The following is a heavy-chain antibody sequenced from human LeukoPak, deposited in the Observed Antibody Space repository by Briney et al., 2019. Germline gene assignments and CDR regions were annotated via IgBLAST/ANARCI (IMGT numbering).Heavy chain of an antibody. Sequence: GGSLRLSCAASGFTFSSYWMHWVRQVPGKGLVWVSRIYSDGSSATYAESVEGRFTISRDNAKNTLYLQMNSLRAEDTAVYYCARGLYCSGGSCYSRPLDYWGQGTLVTVSS. J-gene: IGHJ4*02. D-gene: IGHD2-15*01. CDR3: ARGLYCSGGSCYSRPLDY. CDR1: GFTFSSYW. CDR2: IYSDGSSA. V-gene: IGHV3-74*01.